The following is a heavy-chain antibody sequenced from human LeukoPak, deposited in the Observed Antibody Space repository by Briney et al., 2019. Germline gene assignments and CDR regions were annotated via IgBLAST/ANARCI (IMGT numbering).Heavy chain of an antibody. CDR3: AGTSKYIGSGRDDAFDI. CDR1: GGSISSYY. CDR2: IYYSGST. J-gene: IGHJ3*02. D-gene: IGHD3-10*01. Sequence: SETLSLTCTVSGGSISSYYWSWIRQPPGKGLEWIGYIYYSGSTYYNPSLKSRVTISVDTSKSQSSLKLTSMTAADTAMYYCAGTSKYIGSGRDDAFDIWGQGTMVIVSS. V-gene: IGHV4-59*06.